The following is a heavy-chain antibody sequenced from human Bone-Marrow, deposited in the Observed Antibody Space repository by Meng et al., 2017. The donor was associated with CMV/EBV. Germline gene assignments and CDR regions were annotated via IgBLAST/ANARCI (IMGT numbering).Heavy chain of an antibody. CDR1: GFIFSDSA. J-gene: IGHJ4*02. Sequence: GESLKISCAASGFIFSDSAIHWVRQASGKGLEWVGRIKSKSNNYATAFAASVKGRFTISRDDSKNTAYLQMNSLETEDTAVYFCARLQEGGGVLVKPFDYWGQGTLVTVYS. CDR3: ARLQEGGGVLVKPFDY. CDR2: IKSKSNNYAT. D-gene: IGHD3-16*01. V-gene: IGHV3-73*01.